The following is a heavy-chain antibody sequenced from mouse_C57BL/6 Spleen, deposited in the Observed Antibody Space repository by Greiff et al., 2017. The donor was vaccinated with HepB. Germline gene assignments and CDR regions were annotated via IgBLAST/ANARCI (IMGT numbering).Heavy chain of an antibody. J-gene: IGHJ1*03. CDR1: GFNIKDDY. CDR3: TTRTELWYFDV. D-gene: IGHD1-1*01. CDR2: IDPENGDT. V-gene: IGHV14-4*01. Sequence: EVKLMESGAELVRPGASVKLSCTASGFNIKDDYMHWVKQRPEQGLEWIGWIDPENGDTEYASKFQGKATITADTSSNTAYLQLSSLTSEDTAVYYCTTRTELWYFDVWGTGTTVTVAS.